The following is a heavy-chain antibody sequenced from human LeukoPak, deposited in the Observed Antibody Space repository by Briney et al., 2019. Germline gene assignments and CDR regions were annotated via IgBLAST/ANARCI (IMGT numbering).Heavy chain of an antibody. V-gene: IGHV4-38-2*02. D-gene: IGHD3-10*01. Sequence: SETLSLTCTVSGYSISSGYYWGWIRQPPGKGLEWIGSIYHSGSTYYNPSLKSRVTISVDTSKNQFSLKLSSVTAADTAVYYCATGAFGSPFDYWGQGTLVTVSS. CDR1: GYSISSGYY. CDR3: ATGAFGSPFDY. CDR2: IYHSGST. J-gene: IGHJ4*02.